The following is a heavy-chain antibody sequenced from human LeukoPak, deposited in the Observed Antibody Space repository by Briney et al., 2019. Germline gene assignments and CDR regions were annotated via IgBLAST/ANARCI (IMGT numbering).Heavy chain of an antibody. D-gene: IGHD4-17*01. CDR2: LSYDGGNK. V-gene: IGHV3-30*04. Sequence: GGSLRLSCAASGFTFSSYAMHWVGQGQGQGLEGVAVLSYDGGNKYYADSVKVRFTIARYNSKNTLYLQMDSLRAEDTALYFCARAQTYGDSRLLLDYLGQGTLVTVSS. CDR1: GFTFSSYA. CDR3: ARAQTYGDSRLLLDY. J-gene: IGHJ4*02.